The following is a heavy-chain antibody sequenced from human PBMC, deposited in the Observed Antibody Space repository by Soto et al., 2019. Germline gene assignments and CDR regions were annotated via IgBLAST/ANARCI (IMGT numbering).Heavy chain of an antibody. J-gene: IGHJ3*02. V-gene: IGHV3-30-3*01. D-gene: IGHD2-2*03. CDR1: GFTFSSYA. CDR2: ISYDGSNK. Sequence: GGSLRLSCAASGFTFSSYAMHWVRQAPGKGLEWVAVISYDGSNKYYADSVKGRFTISGDNSKNTLYLQMNSLRAEDTAVYYCARDGYCSSTSCSNLAFDIWGQGTMVTVSS. CDR3: ARDGYCSSTSCSNLAFDI.